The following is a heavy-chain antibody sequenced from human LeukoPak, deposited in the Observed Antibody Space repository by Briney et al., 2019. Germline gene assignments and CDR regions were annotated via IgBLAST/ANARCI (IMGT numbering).Heavy chain of an antibody. Sequence: GGSLRLSCAASGFTFNNYETHWVRQAPGKGLEWVSYISSSGSTIYYADSVKGRFTISRDNAKNSLYLQMNGLRAEDTAVYYCARDYGGSSPFDYWGQGTLVTVSS. J-gene: IGHJ4*02. CDR3: ARDYGGSSPFDY. V-gene: IGHV3-48*03. CDR1: GFTFNNYE. CDR2: ISSSGSTI. D-gene: IGHD4-23*01.